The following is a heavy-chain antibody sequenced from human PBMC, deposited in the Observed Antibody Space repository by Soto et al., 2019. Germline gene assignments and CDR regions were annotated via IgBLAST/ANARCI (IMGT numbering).Heavy chain of an antibody. CDR3: ARGSDIVVVPANNWFDP. CDR2: INHSGST. CDR1: GGSFCGYY. D-gene: IGHD2-2*01. J-gene: IGHJ5*02. Sequence: QVQLQQWGAGLLKPSETLSLTCAVYGGSFCGYYWSWIRQPPGKGLEWIGEINHSGSTNYNPSLKSRVTISVDTSKNQFSLKLSSVTAADTAVYYCARGSDIVVVPANNWFDPWGQGTLVTVSS. V-gene: IGHV4-34*01.